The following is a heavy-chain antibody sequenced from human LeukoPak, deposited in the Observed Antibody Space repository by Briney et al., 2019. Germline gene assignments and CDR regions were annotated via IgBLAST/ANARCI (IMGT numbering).Heavy chain of an antibody. CDR2: INPNSGGT. J-gene: IGHJ5*02. CDR3: AREILTGYNWFDP. CDR1: GYTFTGYY. Sequence: GASVKVSCKASGYTFTGYYIHWVRQAPGQGLEWMGWINPNSGGTNYAQKFQGRVTMTRDTSISTAYMELSRLRSDDTAAYYCAREILTGYNWFDPWGQGTLVTVSS. V-gene: IGHV1-2*02. D-gene: IGHD3-9*01.